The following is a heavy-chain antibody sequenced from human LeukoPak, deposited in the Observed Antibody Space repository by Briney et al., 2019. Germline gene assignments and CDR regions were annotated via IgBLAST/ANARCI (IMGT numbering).Heavy chain of an antibody. D-gene: IGHD3-10*01. CDR3: ARVEMSGSPHDY. CDR1: GFTVSSNY. CDR2: IYSGGST. V-gene: IGHV3-66*01. Sequence: GGSLRLSCAASGFTVSSNYMSWVRQAPGKGLEWVSVIYSGGSTYYADSVKGRFTISRDNSKNTLYLQMNSLRAEDTAVYYCARVEMSGSPHDYWGQGTLVIVSS. J-gene: IGHJ4*02.